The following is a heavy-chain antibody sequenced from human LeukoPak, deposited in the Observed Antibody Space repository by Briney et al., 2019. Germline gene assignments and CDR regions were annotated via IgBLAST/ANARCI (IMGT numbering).Heavy chain of an antibody. V-gene: IGHV3-9*01. CDR2: ISWNSASV. Sequence: GRSLRLSCEASGFTFDDYGMHWVRQAPGKGLEWVSSISWNSASVGYVDSAKGRFTISRDNAKKTLYLQMNSLRAEDTALYYCAKDYGYSSSWYDYWGQGTLVTVSS. D-gene: IGHD6-13*01. CDR3: AKDYGYSSSWYDY. CDR1: GFTFDDYG. J-gene: IGHJ4*02.